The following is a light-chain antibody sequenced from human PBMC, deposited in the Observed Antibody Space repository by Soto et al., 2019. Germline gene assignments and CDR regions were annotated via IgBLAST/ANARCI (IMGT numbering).Light chain of an antibody. J-gene: IGKJ5*01. Sequence: EIVMTQSPATLSVSPGERATLSCRASQSVSSNLAWYQQKPGQAPXXLIYGASTRATGIPARFSGSGSGTEFTLTLSSLQSEDFAVYDCQQYNNWPSFGQGTRLEI. V-gene: IGKV3-15*01. CDR1: QSVSSN. CDR3: QQYNNWPS. CDR2: GAS.